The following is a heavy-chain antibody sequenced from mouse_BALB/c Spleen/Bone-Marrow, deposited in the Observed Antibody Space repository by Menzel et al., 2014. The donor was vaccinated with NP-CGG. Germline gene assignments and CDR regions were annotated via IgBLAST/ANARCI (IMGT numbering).Heavy chain of an antibody. CDR1: GFTFTDYY. D-gene: IGHD2-1*01. Sequence: DVNVVESGGGLVQPGGSLRLSCTTSGFTFTDYYMSWVRQPPGKALEWLAFIRNKANGYTIEYSASVEGRFTISRDNSQNILYLQMNTLRAEDSATYYCARDYYLAYWGQGTLVTVSA. CDR3: ARDYYLAY. V-gene: IGHV7-3*02. CDR2: IRNKANGYTI. J-gene: IGHJ3*01.